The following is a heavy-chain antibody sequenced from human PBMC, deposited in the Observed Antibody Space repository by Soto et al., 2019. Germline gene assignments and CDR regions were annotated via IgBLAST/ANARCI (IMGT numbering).Heavy chain of an antibody. CDR3: ARDITGLVIDF. V-gene: IGHV3-74*01. J-gene: IGHJ4*02. D-gene: IGHD1-20*01. CDR2: VNTDGST. CDR1: GFTFSTYW. Sequence: GGSLRLSCAASGFTFSTYWMHWLRQAPGKGLVWVSHVNTDGSTNYADSVRGRFTISRDNAKNTLYLQMNSLRVEDTAVYYCARDITGLVIDFWGQGTLVTVSS.